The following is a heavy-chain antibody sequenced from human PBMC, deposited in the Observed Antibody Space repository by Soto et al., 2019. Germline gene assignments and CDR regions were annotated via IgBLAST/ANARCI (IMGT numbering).Heavy chain of an antibody. CDR2: IYYSGST. V-gene: IGHV4-39*01. Sequence: SETLSLTCTVSGGSISSSSYYWGWIRQPPGEGLEWIGSIYYSGSTYYNPSLKSRVTISVDTSKNQFSLKLSSVTAADTAVYYCARRAYDFWSGYHGIPFDYWGQGTLVTVSS. CDR3: ARRAYDFWSGYHGIPFDY. D-gene: IGHD3-3*01. CDR1: GGSISSSSYY. J-gene: IGHJ4*02.